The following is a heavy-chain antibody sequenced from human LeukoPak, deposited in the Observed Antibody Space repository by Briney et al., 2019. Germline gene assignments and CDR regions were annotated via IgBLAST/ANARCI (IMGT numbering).Heavy chain of an antibody. CDR1: GGSISSYY. V-gene: IGHV4-59*01. CDR2: IYYSGSI. CDR3: AGAPILTGYPYYYYYGMDV. Sequence: SETLSLTCTASGGSISSYYWSWIRQPPGKGLEWIGYIYYSGSINYNPSLKSRVTISVDTSKNQFSLKLSSVTAADTAVYYCAGAPILTGYPYYYYYGMDVWGQGTTVTVSS. D-gene: IGHD3-9*01. J-gene: IGHJ6*02.